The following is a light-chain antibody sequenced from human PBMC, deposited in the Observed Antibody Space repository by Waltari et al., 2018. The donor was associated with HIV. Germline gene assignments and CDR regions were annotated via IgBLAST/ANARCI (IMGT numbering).Light chain of an antibody. V-gene: IGLV3-1*01. J-gene: IGLJ2*01. CDR2: QDS. Sequence: SYELTQPPSVSVSPGLTASITCSGDKLAGKYACWYQQKPGQSPVLGIYQDSKRPSGIPERFSGSNSGNTATLTISGTQAMDEADYYCQAWDSSTVVFGGGTKLTVL. CDR1: KLAGKY. CDR3: QAWDSSTVV.